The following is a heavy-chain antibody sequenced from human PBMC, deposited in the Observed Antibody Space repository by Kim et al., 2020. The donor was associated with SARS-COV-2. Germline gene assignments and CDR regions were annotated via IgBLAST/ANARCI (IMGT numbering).Heavy chain of an antibody. CDR3: ARVGSGSYPQFDY. D-gene: IGHD1-26*01. J-gene: IGHJ4*02. Sequence: YAQKFQGRVTMTRDTSISTAYMELSRLRSDDTAVYYCARVGSGSYPQFDYWGQGTLVTVSS. V-gene: IGHV1-2*02.